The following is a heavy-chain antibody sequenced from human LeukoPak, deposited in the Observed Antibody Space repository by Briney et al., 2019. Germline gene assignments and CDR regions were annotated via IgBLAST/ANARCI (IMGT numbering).Heavy chain of an antibody. CDR3: ARVRHIAAAGTYDY. CDR1: GGSISSYY. V-gene: IGHV4-59*08. D-gene: IGHD6-13*01. J-gene: IGHJ4*02. Sequence: TSETLSLTCTVSGGSISSYYWSWIRQPPGKGLEWIANIFYSGSPNYNPSLKSRVTLSFDTSKNQFSLKLSSVTAADTAVYYCARVRHIAAAGTYDYWGQGTLVTVSS. CDR2: IFYSGSP.